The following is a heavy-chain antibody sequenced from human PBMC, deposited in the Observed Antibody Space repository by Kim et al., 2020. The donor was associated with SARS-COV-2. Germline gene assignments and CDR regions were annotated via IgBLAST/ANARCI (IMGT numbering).Heavy chain of an antibody. CDR3: ARDPRGGSGTFFDH. CDR2: VSSSGNY. CDR1: GFTFSNVYS. J-gene: IGHJ4*02. V-gene: IGHV3-21*01. Sequence: GGSLRLSCVVSGFTFSNVYSMSWVRQAPGKGLEWVSSVSSSGNYYADSVKDRFIISRDSAKNSLYLQLNSLRDEDTAVYYCARDPRGGSGTFFDHWGQGTLVTVSS. D-gene: IGHD3-10*01.